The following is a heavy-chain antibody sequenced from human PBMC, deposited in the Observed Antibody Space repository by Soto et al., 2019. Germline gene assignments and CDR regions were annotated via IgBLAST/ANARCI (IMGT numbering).Heavy chain of an antibody. CDR3: ARRGHSRYYDFWSGRAPKDYYYYGMDV. D-gene: IGHD3-3*01. J-gene: IGHJ6*02. Sequence: ASVKVSCKASGGTFSSYAISWVRQAPGQGLEWMGGIIPIFGTANYAQKFQGRVTITADESTRTAYMELSSLRSEDTAVYYCARRGHSRYYDFWSGRAPKDYYYYGMDVWGQGTTVTVSS. CDR1: GGTFSSYA. CDR2: IIPIFGTA. V-gene: IGHV1-69*13.